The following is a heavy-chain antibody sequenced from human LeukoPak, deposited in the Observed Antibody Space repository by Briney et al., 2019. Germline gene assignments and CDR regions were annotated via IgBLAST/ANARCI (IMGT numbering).Heavy chain of an antibody. CDR2: IRYDGSNK. V-gene: IGHV3-30*02. CDR1: GFTFSSYG. D-gene: IGHD3-10*01. Sequence: GGSLRLSCAASGFTFSSYGMHWVRQAPGKGLEWVAFIRYDGSNKYYADSVKGRFTISRDNSKNTLYLQMNNLRAEDTAVYYCARDRVTMVRGVIGYWGQGTLVTVSS. CDR3: ARDRVTMVRGVIGY. J-gene: IGHJ4*02.